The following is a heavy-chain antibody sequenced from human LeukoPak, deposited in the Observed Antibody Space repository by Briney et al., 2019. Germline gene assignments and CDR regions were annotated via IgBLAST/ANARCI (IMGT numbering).Heavy chain of an antibody. Sequence: GASVKVSCKASGYTFPSYYMHWVRQAPGQGLEWMGIINPSGGSTSYAQKFQGRVTMTRDTSTSTVYMELSSLRSEDTAVYYCARMTTVVTPKTHLHFDYWGQGTLVTVSS. CDR2: INPSGGST. CDR3: ARMTTVVTPKTHLHFDY. V-gene: IGHV1-46*01. J-gene: IGHJ4*02. D-gene: IGHD4-23*01. CDR1: GYTFPSYY.